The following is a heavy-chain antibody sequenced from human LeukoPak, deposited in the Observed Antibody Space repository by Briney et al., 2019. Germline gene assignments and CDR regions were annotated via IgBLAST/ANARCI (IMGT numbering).Heavy chain of an antibody. D-gene: IGHD6-19*01. CDR2: ISAYNGNA. CDR1: GYTFTNYY. Sequence: ASVKVSCKASGYTFTNYYISWVRQAPGQGLEWMGWISAYNGNANYAQKLQGRVTMTTDTSTSTAYMELRSLRSDDTAVFYCARGGGSGWYVDYWGQGTLVTVSS. J-gene: IGHJ4*02. CDR3: ARGGGSGWYVDY. V-gene: IGHV1-18*01.